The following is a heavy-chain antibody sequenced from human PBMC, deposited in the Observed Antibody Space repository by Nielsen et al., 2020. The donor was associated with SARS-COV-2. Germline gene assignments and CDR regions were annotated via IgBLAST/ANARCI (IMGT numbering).Heavy chain of an antibody. CDR1: GFTFSSYA. V-gene: IGHV3-23*01. Sequence: GGSLRLSCAASGFTFSSYAMSWVRQAPGKGLEWVSAISGSGGSTYYADSVKGRFTISRDNSKNTLYLQMNSLRAEDTAAYYCAKAFMVRGVTHQDYYYYYGMDVWGQGTTVTVSS. J-gene: IGHJ6*02. D-gene: IGHD3-10*01. CDR2: ISGSGGST. CDR3: AKAFMVRGVTHQDYYYYYGMDV.